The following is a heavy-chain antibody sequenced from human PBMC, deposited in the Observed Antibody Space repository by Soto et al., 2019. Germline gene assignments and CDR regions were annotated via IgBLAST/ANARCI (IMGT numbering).Heavy chain of an antibody. CDR1: GGTFSSYA. Sequence: ASVKVSCKASGGTFSSYAISWVRQAPGQGLEWMGGIIPIFGTANYAQKFQGRVTITADKSTSTAYMELSSLRSEDTAVYYCARSDTAITGTDYWGQGTLVTVSS. CDR3: ARSDTAITGTDY. D-gene: IGHD1-20*01. J-gene: IGHJ4*02. CDR2: IIPIFGTA. V-gene: IGHV1-69*06.